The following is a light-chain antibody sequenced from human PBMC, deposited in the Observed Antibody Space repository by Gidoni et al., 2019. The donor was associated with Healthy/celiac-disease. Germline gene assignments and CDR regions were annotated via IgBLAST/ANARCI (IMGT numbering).Light chain of an antibody. Sequence: DIQMTQSPSSLSASVGDRVTITCQASQDMSNYLNWYQQKPGKAPKLLIYDASNLETGVPSRFSGSGSGTDVTFTISSLQPEDISTYYCQQYDNLVTFGPGTKVDIK. V-gene: IGKV1-33*01. CDR1: QDMSNY. CDR2: DAS. J-gene: IGKJ3*01. CDR3: QQYDNLVT.